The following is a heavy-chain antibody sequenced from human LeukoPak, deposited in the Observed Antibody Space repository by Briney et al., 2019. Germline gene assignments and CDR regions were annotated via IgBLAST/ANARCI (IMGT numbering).Heavy chain of an antibody. CDR1: GFVFSDYG. CDR2: IRYDGSDP. V-gene: IGHV3-30*02. D-gene: IGHD2-2*01. J-gene: IGHJ5*02. CDR3: AQDRFCSSDSCSVGTTWFDP. Sequence: PGGSLRLSCATSGFVFSDYGIHWVRQAPGKGLEWVAFIRYDGSDPNYPDSVKGRFTISRDNSKNLLQLQMNSLRAEDTAVYYCAQDRFCSSDSCSVGTTWFDPWGQGTLVTVSS.